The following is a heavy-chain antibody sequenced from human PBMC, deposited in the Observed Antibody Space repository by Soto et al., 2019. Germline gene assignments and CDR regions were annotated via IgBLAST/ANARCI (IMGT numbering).Heavy chain of an antibody. CDR3: ARDLWGYCGTDCYPLDV. CDR1: GVSFSSYY. Sequence: SETLSVTCTVSGVSFSSYYWSWIRQPPGKGLEWIGYMYNTGSTVYNPSFKSRVTISVDTSKNQFSLKLNSVTAADTAVYYCARDLWGYCGTDCYPLDVWGQGTTVTVSS. V-gene: IGHV4-59*01. J-gene: IGHJ6*02. D-gene: IGHD2-21*02. CDR2: MYNTGST.